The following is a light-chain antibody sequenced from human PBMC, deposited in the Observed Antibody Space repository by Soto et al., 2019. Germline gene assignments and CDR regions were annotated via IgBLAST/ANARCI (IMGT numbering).Light chain of an antibody. CDR3: SSFASSNTVV. CDR2: VVS. V-gene: IGLV2-14*01. Sequence: QSARTQLASVSGSPGRPITIPSPETGRAIGGYNFFSWYQRHPGKAPKLMIYVVSSRPSGVSNRFSASKSGITASLTISGLQAEDEADYYCSSFASSNTVVFGAGTKLTVL. J-gene: IGLJ3*02. CDR1: GRAIGGYNF.